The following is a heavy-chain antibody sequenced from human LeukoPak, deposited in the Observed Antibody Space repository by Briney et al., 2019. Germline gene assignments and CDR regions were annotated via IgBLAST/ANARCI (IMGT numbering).Heavy chain of an antibody. Sequence: SETLSLTCTVSGGSISSYYWSWLRQPPGKGLEWLGYMYYSGSTNYKPSLKGRVTISVETSKNQFSLKLSSVTPAAPAVYYCARGFPWEAGAYSFDSWGPGTLVTVSS. V-gene: IGHV4-59*01. CDR2: MYYSGST. CDR3: ARGFPWEAGAYSFDS. D-gene: IGHD1-26*01. J-gene: IGHJ4*02. CDR1: GGSISSYY.